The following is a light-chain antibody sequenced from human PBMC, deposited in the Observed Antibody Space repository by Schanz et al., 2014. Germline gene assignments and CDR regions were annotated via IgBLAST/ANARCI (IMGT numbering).Light chain of an antibody. Sequence: QSVLTQPPSVSGAPGQRVTISCTGSSSNIGAGYDVHWYQQLPGTAPKLLIYGNSNRPSGVPDRFSGSKSGTTASLAISGLRSEDEADYYCAAWDDSLRSWHVVIGGGTKLTVL. CDR1: SSNIGAGYD. J-gene: IGLJ2*01. CDR2: GNS. V-gene: IGLV1-40*01. CDR3: AAWDDSLRSWHVV.